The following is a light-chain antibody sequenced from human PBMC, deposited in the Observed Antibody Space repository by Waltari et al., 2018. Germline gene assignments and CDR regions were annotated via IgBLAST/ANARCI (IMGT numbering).Light chain of an antibody. CDR2: KTS. V-gene: IGKV1-5*03. Sequence: DIQMTQSPSTLSASVGDSVTITCRASQSISDYLAWFQQEPGKAPKLLISKTSSLESGVPSGFSGSGSGTKFTLTISSLRPDDFATYYCQQYNSYPGTFGQGTKVEIK. CDR1: QSISDY. CDR3: QQYNSYPGT. J-gene: IGKJ1*01.